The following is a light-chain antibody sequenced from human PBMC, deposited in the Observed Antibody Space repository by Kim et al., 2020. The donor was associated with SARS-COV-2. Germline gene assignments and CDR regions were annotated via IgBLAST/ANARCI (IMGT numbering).Light chain of an antibody. V-gene: IGKV1-27*01. CDR2: AAS. CDR1: YYIANY. J-gene: IGKJ1*01. CDR3: QKYNSAPRT. Sequence: GDRVTITCRASYYIANYLAWYQQKPGKVPKLLIYAASALESGVPSRFSGSGSGTDFVLTISSLQPEDVATYYCQKYNSAPRTFGQGAKV.